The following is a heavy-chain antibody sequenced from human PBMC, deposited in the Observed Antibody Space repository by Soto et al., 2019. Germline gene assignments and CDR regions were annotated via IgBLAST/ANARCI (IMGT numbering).Heavy chain of an antibody. CDR1: GGTFSSYA. CDR3: ARGLGCTNGVCYADYYYGMDV. D-gene: IGHD2-8*01. V-gene: IGHV1-69*12. J-gene: IGHJ6*02. Sequence: QVQLVQSGAEVKKPGSSVKVSCKASGGTFSSYAISWVRQAPGQGLEWMGGIIPIFGTANYAQKFQGRVTSTADESTSTAYRELSSLGAEDTAVYYCARGLGCTNGVCYADYYYGMDVWGQGTTVTVSS. CDR2: IIPIFGTA.